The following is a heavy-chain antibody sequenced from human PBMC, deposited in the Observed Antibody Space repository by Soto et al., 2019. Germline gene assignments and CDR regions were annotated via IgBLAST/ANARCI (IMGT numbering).Heavy chain of an antibody. Sequence: GGSLRLSCAASGFTFSSYSMNWVRQAPGKGLEWVSYIGTSSSTIHYADSVKGRFTISRDNVKNSVYLQMNSLRAEDTAVYYCARDPKSGSGYDYWSPPDYWGQGTLVTVSS. J-gene: IGHJ4*02. CDR2: IGTSSSTI. CDR1: GFTFSSYS. CDR3: ARDPKSGSGYDYWSPPDY. D-gene: IGHD5-12*01. V-gene: IGHV3-48*01.